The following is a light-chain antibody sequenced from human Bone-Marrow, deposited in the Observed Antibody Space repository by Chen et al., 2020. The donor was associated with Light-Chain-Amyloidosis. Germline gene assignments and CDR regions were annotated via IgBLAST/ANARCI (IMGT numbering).Light chain of an antibody. CDR1: SSDVGSYNL. CDR3: CSYAGSSTV. CDR2: EVS. Sequence: QSALTQPASVPGSPGQSIPISCTGTSSDVGSYNLVSWYQQHPGKAPKLMIYEVSKRPSGVSNRFSGSKSGNTASLTISGLQAEDEADYYCCSYAGSSTVFGGGTKLTVL. J-gene: IGLJ3*02. V-gene: IGLV2-23*02.